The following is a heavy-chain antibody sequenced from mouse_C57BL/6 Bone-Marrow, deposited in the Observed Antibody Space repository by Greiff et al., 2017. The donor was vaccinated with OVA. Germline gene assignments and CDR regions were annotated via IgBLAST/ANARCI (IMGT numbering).Heavy chain of an antibody. V-gene: IGHV1-53*01. Sequence: QVQLQQSGTELVKPGASVKLSCKASGYTFTSYWMHWVKQRPGQGLEWIGNINPSNGGTNYNEKFKSKATLTVDKSSSTAYMQLSSLTSEDSAVYYCARGRIYGYYAMDYWGQGTSVTVSS. CDR2: INPSNGGT. CDR1: GYTFTSYW. D-gene: IGHD1-1*01. CDR3: ARGRIYGYYAMDY. J-gene: IGHJ4*01.